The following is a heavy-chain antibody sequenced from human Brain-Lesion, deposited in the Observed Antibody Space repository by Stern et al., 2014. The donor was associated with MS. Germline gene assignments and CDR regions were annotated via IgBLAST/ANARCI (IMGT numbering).Heavy chain of an antibody. CDR2: IYYSGFT. CDR1: GGSISSSTYY. J-gene: IGHJ4*02. D-gene: IGHD1-26*01. V-gene: IGHV4-39*01. Sequence: QVQLGQSGPGLVKPSETLSLTCTVSGGSISSSTYYWAWIRQPPGKGLEWFGNIYYSGFTYYNPSLKSRVTISVDMSKNQFSLKLSSVTAAYTAIYYCARHDSVPRPSQLYSARDRGPGYFDYWGQGTLVTVSS. CDR3: ARHDSVPRPSQLYSARDRGPGYFDY.